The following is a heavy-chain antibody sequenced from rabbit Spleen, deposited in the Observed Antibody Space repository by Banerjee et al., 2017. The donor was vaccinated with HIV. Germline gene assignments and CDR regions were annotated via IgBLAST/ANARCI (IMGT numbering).Heavy chain of an antibody. CDR1: GFDFSSSYY. V-gene: IGHV1S47*01. D-gene: IGHD7-1*01. CDR3: ARLFAYAGYADYGPWYFNL. J-gene: IGHJ4*01. Sequence: QEQLVESGGGLVQPEGSLTLTCKASGFDFSSSYYMCWVRQAPGKGPEWIACIYNGDGSTYYASWVNGRFTISRSTSLHTVTLQMTSLTAADTATYFCARLFAYAGYADYGPWYFNLWGPGTLVTVS. CDR2: IYNGDGST.